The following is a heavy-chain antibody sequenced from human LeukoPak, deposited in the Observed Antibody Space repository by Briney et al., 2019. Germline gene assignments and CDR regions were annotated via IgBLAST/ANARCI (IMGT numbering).Heavy chain of an antibody. V-gene: IGHV4-34*01. CDR3: ARKEQWLPHDAFDI. J-gene: IGHJ3*02. Sequence: SETLSLTCAVYGGSFSGHYWSWIRHRPGKGLDLIGEINHSGSTNYNPSLKSRVTISVDTSKNQFSLKLSSVTAADAAVYYCARKEQWLPHDAFDIWGQGTMVTVSS. CDR1: GGSFSGHY. CDR2: INHSGST. D-gene: IGHD6-19*01.